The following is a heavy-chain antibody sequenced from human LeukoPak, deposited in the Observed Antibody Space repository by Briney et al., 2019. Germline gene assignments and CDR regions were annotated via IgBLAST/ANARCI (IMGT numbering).Heavy chain of an antibody. CDR2: IKSDGSEQ. D-gene: IGHD3-10*01. V-gene: IGHV3-7*01. Sequence: TGGSLRLSCATSGFTFSNYFMAWVRQAPGKGLEWVATIKSDGSEQYSADSVKGRFIISRDNDETSVYLQMKSLRVEDTAVYYCARYMVRGVIAFDYWGQGTLVTVSS. J-gene: IGHJ4*02. CDR1: GFTFSNYF. CDR3: ARYMVRGVIAFDY.